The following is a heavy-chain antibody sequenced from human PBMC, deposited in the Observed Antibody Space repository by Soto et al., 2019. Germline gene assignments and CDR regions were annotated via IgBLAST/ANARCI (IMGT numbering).Heavy chain of an antibody. V-gene: IGHV1-18*01. J-gene: IGHJ4*02. Sequence: ASVKVSCKASGYSFSSFGISWVRQAPGQGLEWVGWVSVPSGDTSSAQNFQGRVTVTTDTSTSTAYMEVGSLRSDDTAVYYCARTCRSGGSCYLEYWGEGNLVTVS. CDR3: ARTCRSGGSCYLEY. CDR1: GYSFSSFG. CDR2: VSVPSGDT. D-gene: IGHD2-15*01.